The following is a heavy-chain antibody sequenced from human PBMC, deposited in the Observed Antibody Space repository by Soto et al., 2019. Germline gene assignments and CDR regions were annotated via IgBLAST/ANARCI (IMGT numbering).Heavy chain of an antibody. CDR1: GYTFTGYY. CDR3: ARSLSTIGGRPDS. CDR2: INPNSADT. J-gene: IGHJ4*02. D-gene: IGHD6-6*01. Sequence: GASVKVSCKASGYTFTGYYMHWVRQAPGQGLEWMGWINPNSADTKYAQKFQGRVTMTRDTSTRTAYMEVSRLTSDDTAVYYCARSLSTIGGRPDSWGQGTLVTVSS. V-gene: IGHV1-2*02.